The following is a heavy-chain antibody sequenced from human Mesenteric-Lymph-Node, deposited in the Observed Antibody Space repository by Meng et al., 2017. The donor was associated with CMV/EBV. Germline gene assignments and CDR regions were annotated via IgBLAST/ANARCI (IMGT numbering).Heavy chain of an antibody. Sequence: SCKASGGTCSSYAISWVRQAPRQGLEWMGGIIPIFGTANYAQKFQGRVTITTDESTSTAYMELSSLRSEDTAVYYCARETLGFGFDPWGQGTLVTVSS. CDR1: GGTCSSYA. J-gene: IGHJ5*02. D-gene: IGHD3-10*01. CDR2: IIPIFGTA. V-gene: IGHV1-69*05. CDR3: ARETLGFGFDP.